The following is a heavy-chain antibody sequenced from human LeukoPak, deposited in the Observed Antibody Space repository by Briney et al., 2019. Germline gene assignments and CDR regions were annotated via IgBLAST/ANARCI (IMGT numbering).Heavy chain of an antibody. Sequence: SETLSLTCTVSGGSISSYYWSWIRQPPGKGLEWIGYIYYSGSTDYNPSLKSRVTISVDTSKNQFSLKLSSVTAADTAVYYCARVVGGSTYYFDYWGQGTLVTVSS. CDR3: ARVVGGSTYYFDY. J-gene: IGHJ4*02. CDR1: GGSISSYY. CDR2: IYYSGST. D-gene: IGHD3-10*01. V-gene: IGHV4-59*01.